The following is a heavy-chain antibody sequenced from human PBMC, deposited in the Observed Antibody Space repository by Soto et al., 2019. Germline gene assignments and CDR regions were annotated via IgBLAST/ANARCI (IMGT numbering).Heavy chain of an antibody. CDR3: AREDDSSGSYYCDY. V-gene: IGHV3-30-3*01. D-gene: IGHD3-22*01. CDR2: ISYDGSNK. Sequence: QVQLVESGGGVVQPGRSLRLSCAASGFTFSSYAMHWVRQAPGKGLEWVAVISYDGSNKYYADSVKGRFTISRDNSKNTLYLQMNSLRAEDTAVYYCAREDDSSGSYYCDYWGRGTLVAVCS. CDR1: GFTFSSYA. J-gene: IGHJ4*02.